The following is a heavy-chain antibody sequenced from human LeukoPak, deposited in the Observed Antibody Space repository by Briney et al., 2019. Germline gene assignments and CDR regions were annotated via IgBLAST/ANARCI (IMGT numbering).Heavy chain of an antibody. D-gene: IGHD5-24*01. CDR1: GFTFSSYA. CDR2: IKQDGSEK. CDR3: MRDGYNWGIPFDY. Sequence: GGSLRLSCAASGFTFSSYAMGWVRQAPGKGLEWVANIKQDGSEKYYVDSVKGRFTISRDNAKNSLYLQMNSLRAEDTAVYYCMRDGYNWGIPFDYWGQGTLVTVSS. V-gene: IGHV3-7*01. J-gene: IGHJ4*02.